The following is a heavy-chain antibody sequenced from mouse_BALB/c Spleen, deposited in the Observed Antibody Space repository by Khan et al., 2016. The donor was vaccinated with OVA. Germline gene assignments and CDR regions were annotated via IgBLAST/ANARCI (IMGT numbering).Heavy chain of an antibody. D-gene: IGHD1-2*01. CDR2: IWSAGST. CDR3: ARRGCCYGRGALFAC. CDR1: GFSLPNYS. V-gene: IGHV2-2*02. Sequence: HVQLKQSGPGLVQPSQSLSITCTVSGFSLPNYSVHWVRQSPGKGLAWRGVIWSAGSTDYNEAFISRLTISKDNSRSQVFFKTNNPQPNDTTIYSCARRGCCYGRGALFACWGQGTLVTVSA. J-gene: IGHJ3*01.